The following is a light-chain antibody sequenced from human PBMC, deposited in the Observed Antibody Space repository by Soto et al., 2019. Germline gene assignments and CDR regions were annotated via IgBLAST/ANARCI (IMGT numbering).Light chain of an antibody. Sequence: EIVLTQSPGTLSLSPRERATLSCRASQSVNDNYLAWYQHKPGQAPRLLIYGASSRAPGIPDRFSGSGSGTDSTLTISRMQRLDFAIPYCQLYALSPRTFGQGTHVEVK. J-gene: IGKJ1*01. V-gene: IGKV3-20*01. CDR2: GAS. CDR1: QSVNDNY. CDR3: QLYALSPRT.